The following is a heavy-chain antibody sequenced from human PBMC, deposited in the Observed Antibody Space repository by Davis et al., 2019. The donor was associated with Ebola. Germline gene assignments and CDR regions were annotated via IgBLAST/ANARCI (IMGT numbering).Heavy chain of an antibody. CDR3: AVDEDPTFDY. D-gene: IGHD3-9*01. V-gene: IGHV1-69*02. Sequence: SVKSCKASGGTFSSYTISWVRQAPGQGLEWMGRIIPILGIANYAQKFQGRVTITADKSTSTAYMELSSLRSEDTAVYYCAVDEDPTFDYWGQGTLVTVSS. J-gene: IGHJ4*02. CDR2: IIPILGIA. CDR1: GGTFSSYT.